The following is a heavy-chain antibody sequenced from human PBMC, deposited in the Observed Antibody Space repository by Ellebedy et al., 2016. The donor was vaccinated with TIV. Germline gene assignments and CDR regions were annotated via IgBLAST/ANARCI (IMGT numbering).Heavy chain of an antibody. D-gene: IGHD2-21*02. CDR1: GGSVSSTRYY. V-gene: IGHV4-39*01. J-gene: IGHJ4*02. CDR3: ARTDPWQPIDD. CDR2: VYYSGSP. Sequence: MPSETLSLTCSVSGGSVSSTRYYWAWIRQPPGKGLEYIGSVYYSGSPYYNPSFKSRVTLSADTSKNPFSLNLRTVTAADTAVYYCARTDPWQPIDDWGQGILVSASS.